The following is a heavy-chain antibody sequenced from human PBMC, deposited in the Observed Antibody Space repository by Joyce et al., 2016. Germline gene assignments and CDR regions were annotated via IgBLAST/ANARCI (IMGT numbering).Heavy chain of an antibody. CDR1: GYTFTSYA. V-gene: IGHV1-18*04. Sequence: QVQLVQSGADVKKPGASVTVSCQTSGYTFTSYAVSWLRLAPGQGLEWMGWVSGKNGDTRYSQKFQGRVIMTTDTSTSMASMELRSLNSDDTGVYYCARQVVATDDRGDYFDYCGQGTLVIVSS. J-gene: IGHJ4*02. D-gene: IGHD2-15*01. CDR3: ARQVVATDDRGDYFDY. CDR2: VSGKNGDT.